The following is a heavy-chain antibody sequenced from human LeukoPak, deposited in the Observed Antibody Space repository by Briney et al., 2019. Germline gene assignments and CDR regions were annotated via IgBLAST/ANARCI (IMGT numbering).Heavy chain of an antibody. J-gene: IGHJ6*02. CDR3: ARGGGGSYWAAHYGMDV. Sequence: KTSETLSLTCTVSGGSISSYYWSWIRQPPGKGLEWIGYIYYSGSTNYNPSLKSRVTISVDTSKNQFSLKLSSVTAADTAVYYCARGGGGSYWAAHYGMDVWGQGTTVTVSS. D-gene: IGHD1-26*01. CDR2: IYYSGST. CDR1: GGSISSYY. V-gene: IGHV4-59*01.